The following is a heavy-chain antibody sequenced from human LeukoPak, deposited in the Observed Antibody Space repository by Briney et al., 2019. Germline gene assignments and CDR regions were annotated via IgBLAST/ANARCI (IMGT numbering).Heavy chain of an antibody. Sequence: GGSLRLSCAASGFTFSSFWMSWVRQAPGKGLEWVANVQQDGSEKYYVDSVKGRFTISRDNAKNSLSLQMNSLRAEDTAVYYCARTLGNDYWGQGTLVTVSS. D-gene: IGHD4-23*01. CDR2: VQQDGSEK. V-gene: IGHV3-7*03. CDR3: ARTLGNDY. J-gene: IGHJ4*02. CDR1: GFTFSSFW.